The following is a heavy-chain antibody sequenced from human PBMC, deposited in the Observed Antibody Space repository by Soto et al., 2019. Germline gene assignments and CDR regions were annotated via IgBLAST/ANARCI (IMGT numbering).Heavy chain of an antibody. J-gene: IGHJ6*02. CDR3: ARVDIVVVPAAIGRLYYYYGMDV. D-gene: IGHD2-2*02. V-gene: IGHV1-8*01. Sequence: ASVMVSCKASGYTFTSYDINWVRQATGQGLEWMGWMNPNSGNTGYAQKFQGRVTMTRNTSISTAYMELSSLRSEDTAVYYCARVDIVVVPAAIGRLYYYYGMDVWGQGTTVTVSS. CDR1: GYTFTSYD. CDR2: MNPNSGNT.